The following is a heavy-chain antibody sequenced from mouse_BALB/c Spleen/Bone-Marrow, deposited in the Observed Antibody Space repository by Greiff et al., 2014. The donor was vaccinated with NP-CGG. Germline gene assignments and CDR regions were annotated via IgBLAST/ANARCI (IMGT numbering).Heavy chain of an antibody. CDR1: GYTFTSYW. Sequence: VQLQQSGAELVKPGASVKMSCKASGYTFTSYWMHWVKQRPGQGLEWIGTIDPSDSYTSYNQKFKGKATLTVDTSSSTAYMQLSSLTSEDSAVYYCTRMWAYWGQGTLVTVS. CDR2: IDPSDSYT. CDR3: TRMWAY. V-gene: IGHV1S127*01. J-gene: IGHJ3*01.